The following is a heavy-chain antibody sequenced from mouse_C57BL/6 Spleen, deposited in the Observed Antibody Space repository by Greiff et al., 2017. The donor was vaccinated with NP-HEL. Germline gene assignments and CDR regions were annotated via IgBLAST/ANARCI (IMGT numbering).Heavy chain of an antibody. CDR2: ISSGSSTI. Sequence: DVHLVESGGGLVKPGGSLKLSCAASGFTFSDYGMHWVRQAPEKGLEWVAYISSGSSTIYYADTVKGRFTISRDNAKNTLFLQMTSLRSEDTAMYYCAREYYGSSYLWYFDVWGTGTTVTVSS. D-gene: IGHD1-1*01. V-gene: IGHV5-17*01. J-gene: IGHJ1*03. CDR1: GFTFSDYG. CDR3: AREYYGSSYLWYFDV.